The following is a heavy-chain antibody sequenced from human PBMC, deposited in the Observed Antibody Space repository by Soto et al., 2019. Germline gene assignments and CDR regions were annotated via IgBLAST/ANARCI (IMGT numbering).Heavy chain of an antibody. CDR3: ARHVLGGRSSSWYVSYYYYYGMDV. J-gene: IGHJ6*02. CDR1: GGSISSSSYY. CDR2: IYYSGST. Sequence: LETLSLTCTVSGGSISSSSYYWGWIRQPPGKGLEWIGRIYYSGSTYYNPSLKSRVTISVDTSKNHFSLKLSSVTAADTAVYYCARHVLGGRSSSWYVSYYYYYGMDVWGQGTTVTVSS. D-gene: IGHD6-13*01. V-gene: IGHV4-39*01.